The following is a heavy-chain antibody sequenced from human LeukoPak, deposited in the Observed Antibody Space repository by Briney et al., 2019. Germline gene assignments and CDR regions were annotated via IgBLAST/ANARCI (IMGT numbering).Heavy chain of an antibody. D-gene: IGHD3-22*01. CDR2: FDPEDGET. CDR1: GYTLTELS. CDR3: ATGYDSSGYLLPYFDY. J-gene: IGHJ4*02. V-gene: IGHV1-24*01. Sequence: RASVKVSCKVSGYTLTELSMHWVRQDPGKGLEWMGGFDPEDGETIYAQKFQGRVTMTEDTSTDTAYMELSSLRSEDTAVYYCATGYDSSGYLLPYFDYWGQGTLVTVSS.